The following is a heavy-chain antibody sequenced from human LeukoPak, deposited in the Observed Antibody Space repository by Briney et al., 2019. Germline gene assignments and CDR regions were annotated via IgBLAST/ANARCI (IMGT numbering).Heavy chain of an antibody. CDR2: ISAGGGST. CDR1: EFTFSSYA. D-gene: IGHD3-9*01. J-gene: IGHJ4*02. V-gene: IGHV3-23*01. CDR3: AKMGDILTGYYDY. Sequence: GGSLRLSCAASEFTFSSYAMNWARQAPGKGLGWVSTISAGGGSTYYADSVKGRFTISRDNSKNTLYLQMNTLRAEDTAIYYCAKMGDILTGYYDYWGQGTLVTVSS.